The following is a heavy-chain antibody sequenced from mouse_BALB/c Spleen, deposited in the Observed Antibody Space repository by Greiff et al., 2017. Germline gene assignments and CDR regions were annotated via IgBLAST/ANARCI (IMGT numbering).Heavy chain of an antibody. CDR3: ARYVMTLPFDY. Sequence: EVKLVESGGGLVKPGGSLKLSCAASGFTFSSYTMSWVRQTPEKRLEWVATISSGGGNTYYSDSVKGRFTISRDKAKNNLYLQMSSLRSEDTTLYYCARYVMTLPFDYWGQGTTLTVSS. CDR1: GFTFSSYT. J-gene: IGHJ2*01. D-gene: IGHD2-3*01. V-gene: IGHV5-9*03. CDR2: ISSGGGNT.